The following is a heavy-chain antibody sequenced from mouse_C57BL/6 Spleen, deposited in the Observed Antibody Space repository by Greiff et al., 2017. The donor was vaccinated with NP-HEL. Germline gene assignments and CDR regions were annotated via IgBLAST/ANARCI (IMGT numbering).Heavy chain of an antibody. V-gene: IGHV1-50*01. CDR2: IDPSDSYT. D-gene: IGHD4-1*01. J-gene: IGHJ1*03. Sequence: VQLQQPGAELVKPGASVKLSCKASGYTFTSYWMQWVKQRPGQGLEWIGEIDPSDSYTNYNQKFKGKATLTVDTSSSTAYMQLSSLTSEDSAVYYCARTLTGRGGYFDVWGTGTTVTVSS. CDR1: GYTFTSYW. CDR3: ARTLTGRGGYFDV.